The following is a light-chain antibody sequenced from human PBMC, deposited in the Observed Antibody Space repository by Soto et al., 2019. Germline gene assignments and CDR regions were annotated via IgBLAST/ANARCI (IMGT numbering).Light chain of an antibody. CDR3: LQYGSSPVT. CDR1: QSVSSSY. V-gene: IGKV3-20*01. Sequence: EIVLTQSPGTLSLSPGERATLSCRASQSVSSSYLAWYQQKPGQAPRLLIYGASSRATGIPDRFSGSGSGTDFTLTISRLEPEDLAVYYCLQYGSSPVTFGEGTKVEIK. J-gene: IGKJ1*01. CDR2: GAS.